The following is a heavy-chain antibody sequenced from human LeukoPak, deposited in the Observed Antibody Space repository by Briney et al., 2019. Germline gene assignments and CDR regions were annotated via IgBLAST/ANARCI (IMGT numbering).Heavy chain of an antibody. CDR1: GFTFSGYG. CDR3: AKRHAAAGKVYYDVDV. J-gene: IGHJ6*02. CDR2: ISYDGSNK. V-gene: IGHV3-30*18. D-gene: IGHD6-13*01. Sequence: PGGSLRLSCAGSGFTFSGYGFHWVRQAPGKGLEWVAVISYDGSNKYYADSVKGRFTISRDNSKNTLYLQMNSLRAEDTAVYYCAKRHAAAGKVYYDVDVWGQGTTVTVSS.